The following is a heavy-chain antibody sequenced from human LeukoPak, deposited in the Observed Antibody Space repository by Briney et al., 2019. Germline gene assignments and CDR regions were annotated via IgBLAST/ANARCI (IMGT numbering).Heavy chain of an antibody. J-gene: IGHJ4*02. CDR3: ARGGIVGAPFDY. D-gene: IGHD1-26*01. V-gene: IGHV3-21*01. CDR2: ISSSSSYI. Sequence: GGSLRLSCTASGFTLIKFGLSWVRQAPGKGLEWVSSISSSSSYIYYADSVKGRFTISRDNAKNSLYLQMNSLRAEDTAVYYCARGGIVGAPFDYWGQGTLVTVSS. CDR1: GFTLIKFG.